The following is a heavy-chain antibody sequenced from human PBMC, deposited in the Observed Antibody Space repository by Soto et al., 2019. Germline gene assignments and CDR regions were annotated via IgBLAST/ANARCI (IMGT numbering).Heavy chain of an antibody. J-gene: IGHJ4*02. Sequence: QVQLVQSGAEVKKPGASVKVSCKASGYTFTGYYMHWVRQAPGQGLEWMGWINPNSCGTNYAQKFQGRVTMTRDTSISTAYMELSRLRSDDTAVYYCARVPSVRARQVGHGPPGYWGQGTLVTVSS. V-gene: IGHV1-2*02. D-gene: IGHD2-8*01. CDR3: ARVPSVRARQVGHGPPGY. CDR1: GYTFTGYY. CDR2: INPNSCGT.